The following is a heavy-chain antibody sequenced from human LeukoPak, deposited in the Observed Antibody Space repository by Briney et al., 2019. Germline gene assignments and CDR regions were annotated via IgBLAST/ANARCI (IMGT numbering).Heavy chain of an antibody. D-gene: IGHD6-25*01. V-gene: IGHV1-69*06. CDR2: IIPIFGTA. CDR3: ASMRYSSVFYYYYYYYMDV. J-gene: IGHJ6*03. Sequence: SVKVSCKASGYTFTSYGISWVRQAPGQGLEWMGGIIPIFGTANYAQKSQGRVTITADKSTSTAYMELSSLRSEDTAVYYCASMRYSSVFYYYYYYYMDVWGKGTTVTVSS. CDR1: GYTFTSYG.